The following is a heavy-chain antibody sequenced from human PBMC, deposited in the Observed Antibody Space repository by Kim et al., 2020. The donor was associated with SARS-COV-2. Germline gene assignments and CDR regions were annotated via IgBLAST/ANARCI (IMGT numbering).Heavy chain of an antibody. CDR2: ITASGDNT. CDR1: GLTYSTNA. CDR3: AKRMDA. V-gene: IGHV3-23*01. Sequence: GGSLRLSCVISGLTYSTNAMTWVRQAPGKGLEWVSVITASGDNTYYTDSVKGRFTISRDNSRNTVYLQMNSLRAEDTAVYYCAKRMDAWGKGTTVIVSS. J-gene: IGHJ6*03.